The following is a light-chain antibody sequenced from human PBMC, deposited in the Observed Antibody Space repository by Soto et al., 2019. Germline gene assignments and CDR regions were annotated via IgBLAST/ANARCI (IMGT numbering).Light chain of an antibody. V-gene: IGLV4-69*01. CDR2: LNNDGSH. J-gene: IGLJ2*01. Sequence: QSVLTQSPSASASLGASVKLTCTLSSGHSSYAIAWHQQQPEKGPRYLMKLNNDGSHSKGDGIPDRFSGSRSGAERYLTISSPQSEDEADYYCQTWGTGIVLFGGGTKLTVL. CDR1: SGHSSYA. CDR3: QTWGTGIVL.